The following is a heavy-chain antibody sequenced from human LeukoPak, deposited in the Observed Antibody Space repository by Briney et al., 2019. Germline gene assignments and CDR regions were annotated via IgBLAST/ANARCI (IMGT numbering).Heavy chain of an antibody. CDR3: ARDSDFWSGYTLDY. D-gene: IGHD3-3*01. J-gene: IGHJ4*02. V-gene: IGHV1-69*05. Sequence: ASVKVSCKASGGTFSSYAISWVRQAPGQGLEWMGGIIPIFGTANYAQKFQGRVTITTDESTSTAYMELSNLRSEDTAVYYCARDSDFWSGYTLDYWGQGTLVTVSS. CDR2: IIPIFGTA. CDR1: GGTFSSYA.